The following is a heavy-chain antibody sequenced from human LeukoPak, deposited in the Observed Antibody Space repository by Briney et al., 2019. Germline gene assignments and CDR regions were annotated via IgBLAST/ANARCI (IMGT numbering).Heavy chain of an antibody. J-gene: IGHJ4*02. CDR3: ARDRLEMTRCGSFDY. CDR2: ISYDGSKK. Sequence: TGGSLRLSCAASGFTFSSYAMNWVRQAPGKGLDWVAVISYDGSKKYYEDSVKGRFTISRDDSKNTLYLQMNSLRAEDTAVYYCARDRLEMTRCGSFDYWGQGTLVTVSS. D-gene: IGHD5-24*01. CDR1: GFTFSSYA. V-gene: IGHV3-30*04.